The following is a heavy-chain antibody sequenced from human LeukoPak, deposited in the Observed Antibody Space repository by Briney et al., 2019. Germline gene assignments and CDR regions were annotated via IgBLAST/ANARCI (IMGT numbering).Heavy chain of an antibody. D-gene: IGHD5-24*01. V-gene: IGHV1-69*04. Sequence: ASVKVSCKASGDTFSNHAINWVRQAPGQGLEWMGRIIPFLDITTSAQNSQGRVTITADKSTSTAYMELSSLRSDDTAVYYCAREPIEMPEGGFDYWGQGVLVTVSS. CDR3: AREPIEMPEGGFDY. J-gene: IGHJ4*02. CDR2: IIPFLDIT. CDR1: GDTFSNHA.